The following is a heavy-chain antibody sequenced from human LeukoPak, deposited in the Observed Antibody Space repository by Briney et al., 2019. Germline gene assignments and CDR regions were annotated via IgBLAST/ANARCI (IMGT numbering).Heavy chain of an antibody. Sequence: GGSLRLSCAASGFIFSTFRMNWVRQAPGKGLEWISSIGGRGTHMFFADSVKGRFTISRDNAKNSLYLQMNSLRDEDTAVYYCARDYYDGGGYFDYWGQGALVTVSS. J-gene: IGHJ4*02. CDR1: GFIFSTFR. V-gene: IGHV3-21*01. D-gene: IGHD3-22*01. CDR3: ARDYYDGGGYFDY. CDR2: IGGRGTHM.